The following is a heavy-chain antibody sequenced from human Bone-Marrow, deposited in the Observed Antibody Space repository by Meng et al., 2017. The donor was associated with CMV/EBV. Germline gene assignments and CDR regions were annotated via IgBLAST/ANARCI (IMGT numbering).Heavy chain of an antibody. CDR1: GGSISSGDYY. Sequence: SVTLSLTCTVSGGSISSGDYYWSWIRQPPGKGLEWIGYIYYSGSTYYNPSLKSRVTISVDTSKNQFSLKLSSVTAADTAVYYCARALEYMILAFDIWGQGTMVTVSS. V-gene: IGHV4-30-4*08. CDR3: ARALEYMILAFDI. CDR2: IYYSGST. J-gene: IGHJ3*02. D-gene: IGHD3-22*01.